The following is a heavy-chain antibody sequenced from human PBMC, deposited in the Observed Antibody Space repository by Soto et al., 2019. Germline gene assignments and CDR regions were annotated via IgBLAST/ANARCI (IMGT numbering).Heavy chain of an antibody. CDR1: GFTFSFYG. D-gene: IGHD3-10*01. V-gene: IGHV3-30*18. CDR2: ISYDGTNK. J-gene: IGHJ4*02. Sequence: QVQLVESGGGVVQPGRSLRLSCAASGFTFSFYGMNWVREAPGKGLEWVALISYDGTNKYYADSVKGRFTISRDNSKHTQYLHMNSQRAEYTAMYYCAKDLDGSGSYYPFDYWGQGTLVTVSS. CDR3: AKDLDGSGSYYPFDY.